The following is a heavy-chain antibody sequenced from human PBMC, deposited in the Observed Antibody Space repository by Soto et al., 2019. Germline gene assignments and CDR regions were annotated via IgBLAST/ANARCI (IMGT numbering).Heavy chain of an antibody. CDR1: GGTSTRYA. Sequence: QERLVQSGAEVRKPGSSVKVSCKVTGGTSTRYAINWVRQASGQGLEWMGGIVPMFGTSKYAQKFQGRVTITADTSTNIADMELRSLRSEDTAVYYCNRGSEYDFWSGYLWGQGTLVSVSS. J-gene: IGHJ4*02. CDR3: NRGSEYDFWSGYL. D-gene: IGHD3-3*01. CDR2: IVPMFGTS. V-gene: IGHV1-69*06.